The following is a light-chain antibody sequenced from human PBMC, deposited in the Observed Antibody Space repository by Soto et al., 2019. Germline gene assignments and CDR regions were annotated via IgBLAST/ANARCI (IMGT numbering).Light chain of an antibody. V-gene: IGKV3-15*01. J-gene: IGKJ1*01. CDR1: QSVSSN. Sequence: EIVMTQSPATLSVSPGERATLSCRASQSVSSNFAWYQQKPGQAPRLLIYGASTRATGIAARFSGSGSGTEFTLTISSLQSEDFAVYYFQHYISWPVTFGQGTKVEIK. CDR3: QHYISWPVT. CDR2: GAS.